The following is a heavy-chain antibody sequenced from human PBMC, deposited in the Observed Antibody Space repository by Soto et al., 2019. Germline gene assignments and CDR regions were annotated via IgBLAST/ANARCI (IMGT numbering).Heavy chain of an antibody. J-gene: IGHJ4*02. D-gene: IGHD2-8*01. CDR3: AIDIVLMVYATPLDY. V-gene: IGHV3-23*01. CDR1: GFTFSSYA. CDR2: ISGSGGST. Sequence: QLGGSLRLSCAASGFTFSSYAMSWVRQAPGKGLEWVSAISGSGGSTYYADSVKGRFTISRDNSKNTLYLQMNSLRAEDTAVYYCAIDIVLMVYATPLDYWGQGTLVTVSS.